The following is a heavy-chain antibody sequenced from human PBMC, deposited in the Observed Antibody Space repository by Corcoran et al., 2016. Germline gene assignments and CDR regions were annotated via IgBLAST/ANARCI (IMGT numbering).Heavy chain of an antibody. Sequence: QVQLQESGPGLVKPSETLSLTCTVSGGSISSYYWSWIRQPPGKGLEWIGYIYYSGSTNYNPSLKSRVTISVDTSKNQFSLKLSSVPAADAAVYYCARGPRYRGSPYPGWFDPWGQGTLVTVSS. CDR3: ARGPRYRGSPYPGWFDP. D-gene: IGHD1-26*01. V-gene: IGHV4-59*01. J-gene: IGHJ5*02. CDR1: GGSISSYY. CDR2: IYYSGST.